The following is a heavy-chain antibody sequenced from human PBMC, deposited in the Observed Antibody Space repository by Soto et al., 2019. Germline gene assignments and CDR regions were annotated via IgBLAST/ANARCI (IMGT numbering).Heavy chain of an antibody. CDR1: GFTFSSYW. D-gene: IGHD6-6*01. CDR2: IKQDGSEE. Sequence: EVQLVESGGGLVQPGGSLRLSCAASGFTFSSYWMSWVRQAPGKGLEWVADIKQDGSEENYVDSVKGRFTISRDNAKNALYLQMNSPGDDYAAVYYCAREKSARLWGKGTTVTVSS. CDR3: AREKSARL. V-gene: IGHV3-7*01. J-gene: IGHJ6*04.